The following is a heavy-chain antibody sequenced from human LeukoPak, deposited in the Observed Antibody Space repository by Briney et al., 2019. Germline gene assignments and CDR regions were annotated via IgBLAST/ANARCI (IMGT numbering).Heavy chain of an antibody. CDR3: AREDSWLLDY. Sequence: GASVKVSCKASGYTFTSYYMHWVRQAPGQGLEWMGITNPSGGSTSYAQKFQGRVTMTRDTSTSTVYMELSSLISEDTAVYYCAREDSWLLDYWGQGTLVTVSS. V-gene: IGHV1-46*01. J-gene: IGHJ4*02. CDR1: GYTFTSYY. CDR2: TNPSGGST. D-gene: IGHD3-9*01.